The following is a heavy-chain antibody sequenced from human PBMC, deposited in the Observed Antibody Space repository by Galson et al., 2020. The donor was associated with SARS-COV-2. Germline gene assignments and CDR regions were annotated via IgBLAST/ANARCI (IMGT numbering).Heavy chain of an antibody. V-gene: IGHV3-15*01. Sequence: GESLKISCAASGFFFTNAWMTWVRQAPGKGLEWVGRIKSKTDGETKDFAAPVKGRFTISRDDSKNILYLQMNSLKSEDTAVYYCTTQYYYETSDSSTHDYWGQGTLVTVSS. J-gene: IGHJ4*02. CDR3: TTQYYYETSDSSTHDY. CDR2: IKSKTDGETK. D-gene: IGHD3-22*01. CDR1: GFFFTNAW.